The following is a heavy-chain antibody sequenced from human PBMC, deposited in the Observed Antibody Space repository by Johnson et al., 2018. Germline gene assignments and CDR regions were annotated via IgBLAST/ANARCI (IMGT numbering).Heavy chain of an antibody. V-gene: IGHV3-21*01. CDR2: ISSSSSYI. CDR1: GFTFSRYS. CDR3: ARALGGSYPIDAFDI. D-gene: IGHD1-26*01. Sequence: VQLVESGGGLVKPGGSLRLSCAASGFTFSRYSMNWVRPAPGQGLEWVSSISSSSSYIYYADSVKGRFTISRDNAKNALFLQMNSLRAEDTALYYCARALGGSYPIDAFDIWGQGTMVTVSS. J-gene: IGHJ3*02.